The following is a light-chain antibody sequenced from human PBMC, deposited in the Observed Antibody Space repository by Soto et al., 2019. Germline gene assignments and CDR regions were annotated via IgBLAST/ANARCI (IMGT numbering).Light chain of an antibody. CDR2: EVN. CDR1: SSDVGGYNY. J-gene: IGLJ1*01. CDR3: GSYAGSTNV. V-gene: IGLV2-8*01. Sequence: QSVLTQPPSASGSPGQSVAISCTGTSSDVGGYNYVSWYQQHPGKAPKLMIYEVNKRPSGVPDRFSGSKSGNTASLTVSGLQAEDEADCYCGSYAGSTNVFGTGTKVTVL.